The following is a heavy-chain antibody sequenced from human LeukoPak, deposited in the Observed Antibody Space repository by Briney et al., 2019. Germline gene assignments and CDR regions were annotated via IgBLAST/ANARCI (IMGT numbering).Heavy chain of an antibody. CDR2: INHSGST. V-gene: IGHV4-34*01. J-gene: IGHJ5*02. D-gene: IGHD1-26*01. CDR1: GGSFSGYY. Sequence: KPSETLSLTCAVYGGSFSGYYWSWIRQPPGKGLEWIGEINHSGSTNYNPSLKSRVTISVNTSKNQFSLKLSSVTAADTAVYYCARGRRRRAGGPTYNWFDPWGQGTLVTVSS. CDR3: ARGRRRRAGGPTYNWFDP.